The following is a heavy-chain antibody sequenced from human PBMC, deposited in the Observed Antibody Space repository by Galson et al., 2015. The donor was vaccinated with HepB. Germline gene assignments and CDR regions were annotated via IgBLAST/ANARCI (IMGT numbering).Heavy chain of an antibody. CDR1: GYTFTSYG. J-gene: IGHJ4*02. V-gene: IGHV1-18*04. CDR2: ISAYNGNT. Sequence: SVKVSCKASGYTFTSYGISWVRQAPGQGLEWMGWISAYNGNTNYAQKLQGRVTMTTDTSTSTAYMELRSLRSDDTAVYYCARDQPLLGYHDFDYWGQGTLVTVSS. D-gene: IGHD6-13*01. CDR3: ARDQPLLGYHDFDY.